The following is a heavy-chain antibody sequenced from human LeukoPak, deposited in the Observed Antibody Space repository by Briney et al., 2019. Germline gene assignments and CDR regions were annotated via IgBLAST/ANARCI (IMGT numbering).Heavy chain of an antibody. CDR3: ARDYYDSGTFDY. CDR1: GGSISSYY. D-gene: IGHD3-22*01. Sequence: PSETLSLTCTVSGGSISSYYRSWIRQPAGKGLEWIGRIYTSGCTNYNPSLKSRVTMSVDTSKNQFSLKLSSVTAADTAVYYCARDYYDSGTFDYWGQGTLVTVSS. V-gene: IGHV4-4*07. CDR2: IYTSGCT. J-gene: IGHJ4*02.